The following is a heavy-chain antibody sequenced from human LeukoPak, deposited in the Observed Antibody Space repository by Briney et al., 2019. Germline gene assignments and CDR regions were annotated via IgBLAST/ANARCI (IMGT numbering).Heavy chain of an antibody. D-gene: IGHD2-8*01. V-gene: IGHV4-34*01. Sequence: SETLSLTCTVSGGSISSYYWSWIRQPPGKGLEWIGEINHSGSSNYNPSLKSRVTISLDTSKNQFSLNLSSVTAAHTAVYHCARASLPPWCSNGVSDWFDPGGEGTLVTVSS. CDR1: GGSISSYY. CDR3: ARASLPPWCSNGVSDWFDP. J-gene: IGHJ5*02. CDR2: INHSGSS.